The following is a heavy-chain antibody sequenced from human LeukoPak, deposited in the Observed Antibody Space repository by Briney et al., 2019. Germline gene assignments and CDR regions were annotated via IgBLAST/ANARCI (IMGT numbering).Heavy chain of an antibody. Sequence: NPSETLSLTCTVSGYSITSGHYWGWIRQPPGQGLEWIGSIYHSGSTYYTPSLRSRVTMSVDTSKNQFSLKLKSVTASDTAVYYCATLEAYYYDSSGDYYEGDWFDPWGQGTLVTVSS. CDR1: GYSITSGHY. J-gene: IGHJ5*02. V-gene: IGHV4-38-2*02. CDR3: ATLEAYYYDSSGDYYEGDWFDP. CDR2: IYHSGST. D-gene: IGHD3-22*01.